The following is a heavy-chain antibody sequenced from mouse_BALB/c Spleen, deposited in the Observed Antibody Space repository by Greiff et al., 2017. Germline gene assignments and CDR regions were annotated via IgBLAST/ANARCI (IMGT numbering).Heavy chain of an antibody. D-gene: IGHD1-1*01. CDR3: ARIEGNYNGKGGAYYAMDY. J-gene: IGHJ4*01. Sequence: QVTLKVSGPGILQPSQTLSLTCSFSGFSLSTSGMGVGWIRQPSGKGLEWLAHIWWDDDKRYNPALKSRLTIPKDTSSNQVFLKIASVDTADTATYYCARIEGNYNGKGGAYYAMDYWGQGTSVTVAA. CDR2: IWWDDDK. V-gene: IGHV8-8*01. CDR1: GFSLSTSGMG.